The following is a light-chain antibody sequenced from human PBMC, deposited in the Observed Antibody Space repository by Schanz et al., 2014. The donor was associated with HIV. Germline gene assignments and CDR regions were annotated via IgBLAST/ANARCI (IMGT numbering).Light chain of an antibody. J-gene: IGLJ3*02. CDR2: DGS. Sequence: QSVLTQPASVSGSPGQSITISCTGPKYYVSWFQQYPGKAPRLIIYDGSSRPSGVSSRFSVSKSGNTASLTISGLQAEDEADYFCSSYTSRATWVFGGGTKLTVL. V-gene: IGLV2-14*03. CDR1: KYY. CDR3: SSYTSRATWV.